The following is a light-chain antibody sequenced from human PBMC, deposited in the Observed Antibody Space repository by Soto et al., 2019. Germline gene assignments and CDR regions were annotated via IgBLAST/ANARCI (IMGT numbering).Light chain of an antibody. CDR1: QSVDNW. Sequence: DIQVTQSPSALSASVGDRVTITCRASQSVDNWLAWYQRRPGKAPKLLIYMASTLEVGVPSRFSGSASGTAFTLTISSLQHDDSATYYCQQYKTYSPTFGQGTKVEI. CDR2: MAS. J-gene: IGKJ1*01. V-gene: IGKV1-5*03. CDR3: QQYKTYSPT.